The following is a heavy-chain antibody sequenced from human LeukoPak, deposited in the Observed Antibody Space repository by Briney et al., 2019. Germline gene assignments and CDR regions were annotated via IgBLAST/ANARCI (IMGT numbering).Heavy chain of an antibody. J-gene: IGHJ4*02. D-gene: IGHD4-23*01. CDR2: IRHDGNAK. CDR3: APSPNSPGND. Sequence: GGSLRLSCAASGFAFSDFWMSWVRQAPGKGLEWVANIRHDGNAKNYVPSVRGRFTISRDNAKNSLYLQMNSLTVEDTAVYYGAPSPNSPGNDWGQGTLVTVSS. V-gene: IGHV3-7*01. CDR1: GFAFSDFW.